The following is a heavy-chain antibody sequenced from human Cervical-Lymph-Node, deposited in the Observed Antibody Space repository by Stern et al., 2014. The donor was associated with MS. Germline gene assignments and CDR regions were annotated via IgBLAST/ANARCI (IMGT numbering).Heavy chain of an antibody. CDR3: ASSDFGDYSIEL. J-gene: IGHJ4*02. CDR1: GGSIGTGIYY. CDR2: IYNTGST. D-gene: IGHD4-17*01. Sequence: QVQLQESGPGLVRPSQTLSLTCTVSGGSIGTGIYYWNWIRQPAGKGLEWIGRIYNTGSTNYNPSLKSRLTMSVDTSKNQFSLKLSSVTAADTAVYYCASSDFGDYSIELWGQGTLVTVPS. V-gene: IGHV4-61*02.